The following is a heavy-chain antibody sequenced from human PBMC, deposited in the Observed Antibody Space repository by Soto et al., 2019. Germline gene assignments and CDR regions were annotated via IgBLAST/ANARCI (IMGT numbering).Heavy chain of an antibody. V-gene: IGHV3-30*18. D-gene: IGHD3-10*01. J-gene: IGHJ6*03. CDR3: ANGFFYMDV. CDR1: GFIFRNFG. CDR2: VSDDGSKI. Sequence: QAQLVESGGGVVQPGRSMRVSCAAYGFIFRNFGMHWVRQAPGKGLEWVAVVSDDGSKIYYGDSVKRRFTISRDNFKYMVYLQMNSLTPEDTAVYFCANGFFYMDVWGKGTTVTVSS.